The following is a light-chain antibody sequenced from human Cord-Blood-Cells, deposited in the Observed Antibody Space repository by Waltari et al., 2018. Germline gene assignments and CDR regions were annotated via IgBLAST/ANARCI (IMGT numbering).Light chain of an antibody. Sequence: SYELTQPPSVSVSPGQTARITCSGDALPKQYASWYQQKPGQAPVLVINKDSERPSGIPERFSGSSSGTTVTLTISGVQAEDEADYYCQSADSSGTYVFGGGTKLTVL. CDR2: KDS. CDR1: ALPKQY. CDR3: QSADSSGTYV. V-gene: IGLV3-25*03. J-gene: IGLJ3*02.